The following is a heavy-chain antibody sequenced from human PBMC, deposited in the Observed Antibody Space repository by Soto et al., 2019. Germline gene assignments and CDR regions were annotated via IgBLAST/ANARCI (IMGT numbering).Heavy chain of an antibody. V-gene: IGHV3-48*01. J-gene: IGHJ4*02. CDR1: GFTFSSYS. D-gene: IGHD3-9*01. CDR3: AREGYDILTGRPYFDY. CDR2: ISSSSSTI. Sequence: PGGSLRLSCAASGFTFSSYSMNWVRQAPGMGLEWVSYISSSSSTIYYADSVKGRFTISRDNAKNSLYLQMNSLRAEDTAVYYCAREGYDILTGRPYFDYWGQGTLVTVSS.